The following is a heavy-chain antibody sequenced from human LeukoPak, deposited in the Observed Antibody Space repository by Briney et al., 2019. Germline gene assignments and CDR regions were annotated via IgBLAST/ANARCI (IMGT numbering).Heavy chain of an antibody. Sequence: GGSLRLSCAASGFTFSSYSMNRVRQAPGKGLEWVSYISSNSRIIYYADSVKGRFTISRDNAKNSLNLQMNSLRDEDTAVYYCARDEGITGTALNYWGQGTLVTVSS. J-gene: IGHJ4*02. V-gene: IGHV3-48*02. D-gene: IGHD1-20*01. CDR3: ARDEGITGTALNY. CDR1: GFTFSSYS. CDR2: ISSNSRII.